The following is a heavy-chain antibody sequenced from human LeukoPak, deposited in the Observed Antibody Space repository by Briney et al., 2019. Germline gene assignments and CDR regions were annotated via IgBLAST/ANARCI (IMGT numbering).Heavy chain of an antibody. D-gene: IGHD2-15*01. CDR3: AKHPPLCSGGSCYLFDY. CDR1: GFTFSSYA. CDR2: ISGSGGST. V-gene: IGHV3-23*01. J-gene: IGHJ4*02. Sequence: GGSLRLSCAASGFTFSSYAMSWVRQAPGKGLEWVSAISGSGGSTYYADSVKGRFTISRDNSKNTLYLQMNSLRAEDTAVYYCAKHPPLCSGGSCYLFDYWGQGTLVTVSS.